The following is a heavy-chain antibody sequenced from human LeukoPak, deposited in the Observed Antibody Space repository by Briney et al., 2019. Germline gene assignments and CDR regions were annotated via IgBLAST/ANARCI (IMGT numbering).Heavy chain of an antibody. CDR2: ISGSGGST. J-gene: IGHJ6*02. Sequence: GGSLRLSCAASGFTFSSYAMSWVRQAPGEGLEWVSAISGSGGSTYYADSVKGQFTISRDNSKNTLYLQMNSLRAEDTAVYYCAKNYDSSGYYYVGYYYYGMDVWGQGTTVTVSS. D-gene: IGHD3-22*01. V-gene: IGHV3-23*01. CDR1: GFTFSSYA. CDR3: AKNYDSSGYYYVGYYYYGMDV.